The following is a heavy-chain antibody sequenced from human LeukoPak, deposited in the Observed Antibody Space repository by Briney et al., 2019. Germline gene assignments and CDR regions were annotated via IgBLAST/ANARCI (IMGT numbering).Heavy chain of an antibody. Sequence: SQTLSLACAISGDSVSSNSAAWNWIRQSPSRGLEWLGRTYYRSKWYNDYAVSVKSRITINPDTSKNQFSLQLNSVTPEDTAVYYCARSGVNYYDSSGYPEAFDYWGQGTLVTVSS. CDR2: TYYRSKWYN. CDR1: GDSVSSNSAA. CDR3: ARSGVNYYDSSGYPEAFDY. V-gene: IGHV6-1*01. J-gene: IGHJ4*02. D-gene: IGHD3-22*01.